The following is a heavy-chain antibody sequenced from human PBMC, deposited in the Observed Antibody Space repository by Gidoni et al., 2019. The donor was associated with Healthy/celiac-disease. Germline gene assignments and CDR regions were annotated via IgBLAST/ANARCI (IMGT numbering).Heavy chain of an antibody. CDR3: ARDGRNTAMVFSDWFDP. CDR2: IYTRGST. D-gene: IGHD5-18*01. CDR1: GGSISRGRYY. V-gene: IGHV4-61*02. J-gene: IGHJ5*02. Sequence: QVQLQESGPGLVKPSQTLSLTCTVSGGSISRGRYYWSWIRQPAGKGLEWTGRIYTRGSTNYNPSLKSRVTISVDTSKNQFSLKLSSVTAADTAVYYCARDGRNTAMVFSDWFDPWGQGTLVTVSS.